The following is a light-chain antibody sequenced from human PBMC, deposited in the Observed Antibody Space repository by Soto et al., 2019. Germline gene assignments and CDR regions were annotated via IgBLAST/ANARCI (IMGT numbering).Light chain of an antibody. CDR2: DAS. Sequence: QISQSPSSVSASVGDRGTVTCQASQDTSNYLNWYQQKPGKAPKLLIYDASNLETGVPSRYSGSGSGTDFNLTIISLQPEDIATYSCQQDDRIPRTFAQGTKVE. V-gene: IGKV1-33*01. CDR1: QDTSNY. J-gene: IGKJ1*01. CDR3: QQDDRIPRT.